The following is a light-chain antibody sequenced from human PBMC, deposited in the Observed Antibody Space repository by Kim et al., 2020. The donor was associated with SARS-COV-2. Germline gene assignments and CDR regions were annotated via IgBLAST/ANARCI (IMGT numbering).Light chain of an antibody. V-gene: IGLV3-1*01. CDR2: QDS. CDR1: KLGDKY. CDR3: QAWDSSTVV. Sequence: VSPGVTASIICSGEKLGDKYACWYQQKPGQSPVLVIYQDSKRPSGIPERFSGSNSGNTATLTISGTQAMDEADYYCQAWDSSTVVFGGGTQLTVL. J-gene: IGLJ2*01.